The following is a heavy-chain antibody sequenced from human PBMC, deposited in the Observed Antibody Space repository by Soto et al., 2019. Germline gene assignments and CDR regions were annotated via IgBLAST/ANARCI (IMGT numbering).Heavy chain of an antibody. CDR2: ISGSGGST. D-gene: IGHD3-10*01. CDR1: GFTFSSYA. V-gene: IGHV3-23*01. CDR3: AKGGVTLVRGVNRDWGYYFDY. J-gene: IGHJ4*02. Sequence: GGSLRLSCAASGFTFSSYAMSWVRQAPGKVLELVSAISGSGGSTYYADSVKGRFTISRDNSKNTLYLQMNSLRAEDTAVYYCAKGGVTLVRGVNRDWGYYFDYWGQGTLVTVSS.